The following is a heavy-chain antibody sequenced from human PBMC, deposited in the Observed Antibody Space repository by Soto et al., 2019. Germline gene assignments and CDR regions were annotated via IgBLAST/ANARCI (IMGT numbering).Heavy chain of an antibody. V-gene: IGHV3-9*01. CDR2: ISWNSGSI. D-gene: IGHD5-12*01. Sequence: VQLVESGGGLVQPGRSLRLSCAASGFTFDDYAMHWVRQAPGKGLEWVSGISWNSGSIDYADSVKGRFTISRDNAKNSLYLQMNSLRAEDTALYYCAKDITFGATSNPYWYFDLWGRGTLVTVSS. CDR1: GFTFDDYA. J-gene: IGHJ2*01. CDR3: AKDITFGATSNPYWYFDL.